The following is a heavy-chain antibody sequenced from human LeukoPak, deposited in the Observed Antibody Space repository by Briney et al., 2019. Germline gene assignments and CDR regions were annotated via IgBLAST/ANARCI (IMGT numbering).Heavy chain of an antibody. CDR3: AKPCGYSNGPPYFDY. V-gene: IGHV3-30*02. CDR1: RFTFSSYV. CDR2: IWYGGSNK. Sequence: PRGALRLSCAASRFTFSSYVMHWVRQAPGKGLEWVAVIWYGGSNKAYADSVQDPLSISRANTKNTLYLQMNSLRAEDTAVYDCAKPCGYSNGPPYFDYWGQGTLVTVSS. D-gene: IGHD5-18*01. J-gene: IGHJ4*02.